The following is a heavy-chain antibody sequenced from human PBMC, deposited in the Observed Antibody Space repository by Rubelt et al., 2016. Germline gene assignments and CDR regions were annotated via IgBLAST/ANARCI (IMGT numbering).Heavy chain of an antibody. CDR2: ISSSNSI. D-gene: IGHD3-3*01. CDR3: ARDPSRGVVSYGMDV. V-gene: IGHV3-48*02. Sequence: ERGLEWLSYISSSNSIFYADSVKGRFTISRDNGKNSLFLQMNSLRDEDTAVYYCARDPSRGVVSYGMDVWGQGTTVTVSS. J-gene: IGHJ6*02.